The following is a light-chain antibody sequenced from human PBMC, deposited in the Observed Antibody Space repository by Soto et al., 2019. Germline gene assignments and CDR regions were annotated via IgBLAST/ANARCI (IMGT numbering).Light chain of an antibody. CDR1: SSDVGAYDY. CDR3: SSYTTSSTRV. V-gene: IGLV2-14*03. CDR2: EVS. J-gene: IGLJ1*01. Sequence: SVLTQPASVSGSPGQSITISCTGTSSDVGAYDYVSWYQQHPDKAPKLMIYEVSYRPSGVSNRFSGSKSVNTATLTISGLQAEDEADYYCSSYTTSSTRVFGTGTKLTVL.